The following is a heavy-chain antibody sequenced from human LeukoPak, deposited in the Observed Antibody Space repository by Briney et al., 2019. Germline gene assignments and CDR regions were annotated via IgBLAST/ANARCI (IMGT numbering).Heavy chain of an antibody. D-gene: IGHD3-10*01. CDR3: ARESMVRGVIITYFDY. V-gene: IGHV1-2*02. Sequence: ASVKVSCKASGYTFTGYYMHWVRQAPGQGLEWMGWINPNSGGTNYAQKFQGRVTMTRDTSISTAYMELSRLRSDDTAVYYCARESMVRGVIITYFDYWGQGTLVTVSS. J-gene: IGHJ4*02. CDR2: INPNSGGT. CDR1: GYTFTGYY.